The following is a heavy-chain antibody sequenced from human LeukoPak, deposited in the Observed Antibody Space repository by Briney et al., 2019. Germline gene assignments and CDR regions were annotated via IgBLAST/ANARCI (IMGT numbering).Heavy chain of an antibody. D-gene: IGHD3-10*01. CDR3: ARGSGVSYYYGSGSSDFDY. J-gene: IGHJ4*02. CDR1: GYTFTSYD. CDR2: MNPNSGNT. V-gene: IGHV1-8*01. Sequence: ASAKVSCKASGYTFTSYDINWVRQATGQGLEWMGWMNPNSGNTGYAQKFQGRVTMTRNTSISTAYMELSSLRSEDTAVYYCARGSGVSYYYGSGSSDFDYWGQGTLVTVSS.